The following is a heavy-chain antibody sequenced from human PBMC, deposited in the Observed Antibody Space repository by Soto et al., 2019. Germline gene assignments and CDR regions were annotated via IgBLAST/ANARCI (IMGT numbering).Heavy chain of an antibody. Sequence: GGSLRLSCAASGFTFRDYGMHWVRQTPAKGLEWVAAIWYDGNKKYYADAVKGRFTISRDNSRSTVYLQMNNLRAEDTAVYYCARDIRISVSWYYIDYWGQGTLLTVSS. CDR1: GFTFRDYG. CDR2: IWYDGNKK. J-gene: IGHJ4*02. CDR3: ARDIRISVSWYYIDY. V-gene: IGHV3-33*01. D-gene: IGHD6-13*01.